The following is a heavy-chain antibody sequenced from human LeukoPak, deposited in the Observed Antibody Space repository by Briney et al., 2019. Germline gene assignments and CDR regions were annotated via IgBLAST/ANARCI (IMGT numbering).Heavy chain of an antibody. V-gene: IGHV3-21*01. CDR2: ISSSSSYI. D-gene: IGHD4-17*01. Sequence: GGSLRLSCAASGFTFSSYSMNWVRQAPGKGLEWVSSISSSSSYIYYADSVKGRFTISRDNAKNSLYLQMNSLRAEDTAVYYCARGNYGDYVYYMDVWGKGTTVTVSS. CDR1: GFTFSSYS. J-gene: IGHJ6*03. CDR3: ARGNYGDYVYYMDV.